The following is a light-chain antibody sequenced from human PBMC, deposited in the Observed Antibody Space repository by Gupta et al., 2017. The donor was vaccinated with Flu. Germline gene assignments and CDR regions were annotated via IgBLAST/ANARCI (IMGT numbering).Light chain of an antibody. CDR3: QQRSNWPLT. CDR1: QSVSSY. Sequence: PATLTLAPGERATLSCRASQSVSSYLAWYQQKPGQAPRLLMYDTSNRATGIPARFSGSGSGTDFTLTISSLEPEDFAVYYCQQRSNWPLTFGGGTKVEIK. V-gene: IGKV3-11*01. CDR2: DTS. J-gene: IGKJ4*01.